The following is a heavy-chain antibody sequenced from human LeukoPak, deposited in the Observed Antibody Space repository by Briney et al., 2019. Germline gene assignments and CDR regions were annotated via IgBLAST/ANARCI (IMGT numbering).Heavy chain of an antibody. CDR1: GYTFTSYG. V-gene: IGHV1-18*01. CDR2: ISAYNGNT. J-gene: IGHJ4*02. Sequence: ASVKVSCKASGYTFTSYGISWVRQAPGQGLEWMGWISAYNGNTNYAQKLQGRVTMTTDTSTSTAYMELSSLRSEDTAVYYCATVPMAKYYDILTGYYPYWGQGTLVTVSS. D-gene: IGHD3-9*01. CDR3: ATVPMAKYYDILTGYYPY.